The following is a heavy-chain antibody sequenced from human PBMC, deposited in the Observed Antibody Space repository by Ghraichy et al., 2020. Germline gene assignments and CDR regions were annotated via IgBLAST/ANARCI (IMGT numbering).Heavy chain of an antibody. D-gene: IGHD4-17*01. CDR2: IYYSGST. CDR3: ARERGDGDPFYGMDV. Sequence: SETLSLTCTVSGGSISSGGYYWSWIRQHPGKGLEWIGYIYYSGSTYYNPSLKSRVTISVDTSKNQFSLKLSSVTAADTAVYYCARERGDGDPFYGMDVWGQGTTVTVSS. V-gene: IGHV4-31*03. CDR1: GGSISSGGYY. J-gene: IGHJ6*02.